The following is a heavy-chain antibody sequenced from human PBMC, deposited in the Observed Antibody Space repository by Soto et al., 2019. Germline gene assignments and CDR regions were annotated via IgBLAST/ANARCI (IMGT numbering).Heavy chain of an antibody. CDR1: GFTFSSYA. V-gene: IGHV3-64D*06. CDR3: VKSTETIRLPYCFDY. CDR2: ISSNGGST. Sequence: GGSLRLSCSASGFTFSSYAMHWVRQAPGKGLEYVSAISSNGGSTYYADSVKGRFTISRDNSKNTLYLQMSSLRAEDTAVYYCVKSTETIRLPYCFDYWGQGTLVTVSS. D-gene: IGHD2-2*01. J-gene: IGHJ4*02.